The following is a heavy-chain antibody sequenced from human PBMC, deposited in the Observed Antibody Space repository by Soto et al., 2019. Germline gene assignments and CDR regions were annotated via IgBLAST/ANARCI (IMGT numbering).Heavy chain of an antibody. J-gene: IGHJ1*01. V-gene: IGHV3-74*03. CDR3: ARGYYGSEGTEYFQL. Sequence: EVQLVESGGDLVHPGGSLILSCTPSGFPFSSYWMHWVRQVPGKGLVWISRSNSDASSTTYADSVKGRFTISRDNAENTLFLQMNSLRVDDTAVYYCARGYYGSEGTEYFQLWGRGTLVTVSS. CDR1: GFPFSSYW. D-gene: IGHD3-10*01. CDR2: SNSDASST.